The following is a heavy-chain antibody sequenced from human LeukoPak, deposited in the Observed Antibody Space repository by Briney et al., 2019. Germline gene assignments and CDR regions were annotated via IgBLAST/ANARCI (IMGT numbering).Heavy chain of an antibody. Sequence: ASVKVSCKDSVYTFSNYAMHWVRQAPGQRLEWMGWINAGNGNTKYSQEFQGRVTITRDTSASTAYMELSSLRSEDMAVYYCARVVKYSSGPLTDLLPYYFDYWGQGTLVTVSS. CDR2: INAGNGNT. CDR3: ARVVKYSSGPLTDLLPYYFDY. CDR1: VYTFSNYA. D-gene: IGHD6-19*01. V-gene: IGHV1-3*03. J-gene: IGHJ4*02.